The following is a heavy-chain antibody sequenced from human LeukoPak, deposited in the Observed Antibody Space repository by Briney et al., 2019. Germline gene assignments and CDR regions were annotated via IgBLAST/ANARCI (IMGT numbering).Heavy chain of an antibody. CDR1: GGSISPYY. J-gene: IGHJ3*02. CDR3: AKEGAESSPDGFDI. D-gene: IGHD3-10*01. Sequence: PSETLSLTCTVSGGSISPYYWSWLRQPPGKGLEWIGYISYSGSTKNNPSLKSRVTISVDTSKNQFSLKLTSVTAADTAVYYCAKEGAESSPDGFDIWGQGTMITVSS. CDR2: ISYSGST. V-gene: IGHV4-59*01.